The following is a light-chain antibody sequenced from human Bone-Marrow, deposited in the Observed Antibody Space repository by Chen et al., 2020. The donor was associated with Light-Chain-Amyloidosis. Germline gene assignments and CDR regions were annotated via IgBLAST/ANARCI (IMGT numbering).Light chain of an antibody. CDR1: TSNIGAGYG. V-gene: IGLV1-40*01. CDR2: GNT. Sequence: QSVLTQPPSVSGAPGQRVTISCTGSTSNIGAGYGVHWYQQVPGTAPKLLIYGNTNRPSGVPDRFSACKSGTSASLAITGLQAEDEADYYCQSYDSSLSSSVFGGGTKLTVL. CDR3: QSYDSSLSSSV. J-gene: IGLJ2*01.